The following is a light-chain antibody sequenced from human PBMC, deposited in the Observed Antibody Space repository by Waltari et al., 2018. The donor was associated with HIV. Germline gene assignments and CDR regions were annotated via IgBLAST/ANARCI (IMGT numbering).Light chain of an antibody. CDR1: SSDVGSYNL. V-gene: IGLV2-23*02. J-gene: IGLJ1*01. CDR2: EVS. CDR3: CSYAGSSTYV. Sequence: QSALTQPASVSGSPAQSINISCTRTSSDVGSYNLVSWYQQHPGKAPKLMIYEVSKRPSGVSNRFSGSKSGNTASLTISGLQAEDEADYYCCSYAGSSTYVFGTGTKVTVL.